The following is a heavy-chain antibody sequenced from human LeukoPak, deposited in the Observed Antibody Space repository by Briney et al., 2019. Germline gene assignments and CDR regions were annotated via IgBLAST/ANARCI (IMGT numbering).Heavy chain of an antibody. D-gene: IGHD6-19*01. V-gene: IGHV3-66*04. J-gene: IGHJ4*02. CDR3: ASQGEQRYNSGWPPFDY. CDR2: IYSDGRT. CDR1: GFTFSSYA. Sequence: GGSLRLSCAASGFTFSSYAMHWVRQAPGKGLEWLSVIYSDGRTYYADSVKGRFTISRDNFKNTLDLQMNSLRAEDTAVYYCASQGEQRYNSGWPPFDYWGQGTLVTVSS.